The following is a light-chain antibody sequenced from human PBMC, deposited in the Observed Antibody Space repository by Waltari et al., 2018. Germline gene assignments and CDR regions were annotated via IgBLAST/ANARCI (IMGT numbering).Light chain of an antibody. V-gene: IGKV4-1*01. J-gene: IGKJ5*01. CDR1: QSVLYTSNNKNN. CDR3: QQYLTTPLT. CDR2: WAS. Sequence: DIVMTQSPDSLAVSLGERVTIDCKSSQSVLYTSNNKNNLAWYQQRPGQPPKLLIFWASTRESWVPDRFSGSGSGTDFTLTISSLQAEDVAVYFCQQYLTTPLTFGQGTRLEIK.